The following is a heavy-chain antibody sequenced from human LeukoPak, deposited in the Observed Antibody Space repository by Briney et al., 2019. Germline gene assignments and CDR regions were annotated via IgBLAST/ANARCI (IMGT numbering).Heavy chain of an antibody. J-gene: IGHJ6*03. V-gene: IGHV3-48*01. D-gene: IGHD4-17*01. CDR1: GFIFNTYS. Sequence: GGSLRLSCAASGFIFNTYSMNWVRQAPGKGLEWVSYISSSGGTMYYADSVKGRFTISRDNANNSLYLQLNSLTVEDTAVYYCARQTTRYKDVWGKGTTVTVSS. CDR3: ARQTTRYKDV. CDR2: ISSSGGTM.